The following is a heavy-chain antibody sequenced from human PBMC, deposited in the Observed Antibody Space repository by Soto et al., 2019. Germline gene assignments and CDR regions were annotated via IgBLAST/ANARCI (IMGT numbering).Heavy chain of an antibody. CDR3: ARGGFIGTSPDY. CDR2: IFPGDSDT. Sequence: GESLKISCNAAGYNFGAYWIGWVRQMPGRGLEWMGIIFPGDSDTRYSPSFQGQVTISADKSISAVYLQWRSLKASDTATYFCARGGFIGTSPDYWGQGTPVPVCS. V-gene: IGHV5-51*01. CDR1: GYNFGAYW. D-gene: IGHD1-7*01. J-gene: IGHJ4*02.